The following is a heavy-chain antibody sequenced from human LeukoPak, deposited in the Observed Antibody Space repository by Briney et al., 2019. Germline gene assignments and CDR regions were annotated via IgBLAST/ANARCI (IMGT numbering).Heavy chain of an antibody. CDR2: INPKSGGT. Sequence: ASVKVSCKGSGYTFTGYYMHWVRQAPGQGLEWMGWINPKSGGTNYAQKSQGRVTMTWDTSISTVYMELSTLRSDDTAVYYCARGGSNSCHGICGGWFDPRGQGTLVTVSS. V-gene: IGHV1-2*02. D-gene: IGHD2-2*01. CDR3: ARGGSNSCHGICGGWFDP. J-gene: IGHJ5*02. CDR1: GYTFTGYY.